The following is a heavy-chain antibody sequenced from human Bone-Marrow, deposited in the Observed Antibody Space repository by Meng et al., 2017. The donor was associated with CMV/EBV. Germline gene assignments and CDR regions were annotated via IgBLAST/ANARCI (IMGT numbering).Heavy chain of an antibody. D-gene: IGHD6-6*01. CDR3: ARDPRSWGSSSSGLLFDY. CDR2: IIPILGIA. CDR1: TCSSYT. Sequence: TCSSYTISGVRQAPGQGLEWMGRIIPILGIANYAQKFQGRVTITADKSTSTAYMELSSLRSEDTAVYYCARDPRSWGSSSSGLLFDYWGQGTLVTVSS. V-gene: IGHV1-69*04. J-gene: IGHJ4*02.